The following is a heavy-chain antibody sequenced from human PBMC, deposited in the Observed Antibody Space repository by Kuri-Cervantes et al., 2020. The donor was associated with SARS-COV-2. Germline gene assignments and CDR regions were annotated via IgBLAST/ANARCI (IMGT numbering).Heavy chain of an antibody. J-gene: IGHJ4*02. CDR1: GDSIRSTSYY. CDR2: IYYSGST. Sequence: SETLSLTCSVSGDSIRSTSYYWGWIRQPPGKGLEWIGNIYYSGSTYYSPSLKSRVTISVDMSKNQFSLNLNSVTAADTAVYYCARLVRQYSSSSSPDYWGQGTLVTV. D-gene: IGHD6-6*01. V-gene: IGHV4-39*01. CDR3: ARLVRQYSSSSSPDY.